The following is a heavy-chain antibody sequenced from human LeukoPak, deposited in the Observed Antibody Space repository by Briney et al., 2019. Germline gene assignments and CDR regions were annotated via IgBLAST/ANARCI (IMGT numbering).Heavy chain of an antibody. J-gene: IGHJ4*02. Sequence: PSETLSLTCTVSGGSISSYFWSWIRQPAGKGLEWIGRIDSSGSTNFNPSLKSRVTMSVDTSKNQFSLNLNSVTAADTAVYYCAGLTGFGELLDFDQWGQGTLVTVSS. CDR2: IDSSGST. CDR3: AGLTGFGELLDFDQ. V-gene: IGHV4-4*07. D-gene: IGHD3-10*01. CDR1: GGSISSYF.